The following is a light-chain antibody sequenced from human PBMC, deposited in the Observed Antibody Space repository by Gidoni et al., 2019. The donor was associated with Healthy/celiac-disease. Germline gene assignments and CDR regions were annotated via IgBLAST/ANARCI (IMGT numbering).Light chain of an antibody. CDR1: QSVLYSSNNKNY. CDR2: WAS. Sequence: DIVMTQSPDSLAVPLGARATINCKSSQSVLYSSNNKNYLAWYQQKPGQPPKLLIYWASTRESGVPDRFSGSGSGTDFTLTISSLQAEDVAVYYCQQYYSTPWTFGQGTKVEIK. CDR3: QQYYSTPWT. J-gene: IGKJ1*01. V-gene: IGKV4-1*01.